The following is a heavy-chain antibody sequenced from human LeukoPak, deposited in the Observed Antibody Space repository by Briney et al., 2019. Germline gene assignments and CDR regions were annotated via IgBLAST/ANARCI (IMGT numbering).Heavy chain of an antibody. D-gene: IGHD6-19*01. CDR2: ISYDGSNK. Sequence: GGSLRLSRAASGFTFSSYAMHWVRQAPGKGLEWVAVISYDGSNKYYADPVKGRFTISRDNSKNTLYLQMNSLRAEDTAVYYCAILAVAGRTFDYWGQGTLVTVSS. CDR3: AILAVAGRTFDY. V-gene: IGHV3-30-3*01. J-gene: IGHJ4*02. CDR1: GFTFSSYA.